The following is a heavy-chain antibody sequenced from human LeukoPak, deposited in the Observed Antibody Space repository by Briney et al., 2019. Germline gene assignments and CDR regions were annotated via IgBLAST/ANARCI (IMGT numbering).Heavy chain of an antibody. D-gene: IGHD4-23*01. V-gene: IGHV4-39*01. J-gene: IGHJ4*02. CDR1: GDSINRETYYY. CDR2: TSNSGST. CDR3: VRLPSVVTPQDS. Sequence: PSETLSLTCTVSGDSINRETYYYWGWTRQPPGKGLEWIGRTSNSGSTDYSPSLYSRVTISVDTSKNEFSLILTSLTAADTAIYYCVRLPSVVTPQDSWGPGTLVIVSS.